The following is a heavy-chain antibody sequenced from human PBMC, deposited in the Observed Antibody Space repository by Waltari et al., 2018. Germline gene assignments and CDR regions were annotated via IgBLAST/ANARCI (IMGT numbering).Heavy chain of an antibody. D-gene: IGHD3-3*01. CDR2: IYHSGST. Sequence: QVQLQESGPGLVKPSQTLSLTCTVSGGSISSGDYSWSWIRQPPGKGLEWIGYIYHSGSTYYNPSLKSRVTMSVDTSKNQFSLKVTYVTAADTAVYYCARDISPLEGDYHFYMDVWGKGTTVTVSS. V-gene: IGHV4-30-4*08. CDR1: GGSISSGDYS. CDR3: ARDISPLEGDYHFYMDV. J-gene: IGHJ6*03.